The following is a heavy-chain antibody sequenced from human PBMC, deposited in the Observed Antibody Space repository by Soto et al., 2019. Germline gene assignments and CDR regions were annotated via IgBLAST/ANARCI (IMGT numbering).Heavy chain of an antibody. D-gene: IGHD4-17*01. CDR1: GGSFSGYY. CDR3: AGRTTVTTHVSDY. CDR2: INHSGST. V-gene: IGHV4-34*01. Sequence: PSETLSLTCAVYGGSFSGYYWSWIRQPPGKGLEWIGEINHSGSTNYNPSLKSRVTISVDTSKNQFSLKLSSVTAADTAVYYCAGRTTVTTHVSDYWGQGTLVTVSS. J-gene: IGHJ4*02.